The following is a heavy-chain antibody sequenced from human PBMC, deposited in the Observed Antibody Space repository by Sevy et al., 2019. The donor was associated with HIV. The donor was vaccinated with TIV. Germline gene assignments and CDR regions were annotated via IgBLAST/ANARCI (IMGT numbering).Heavy chain of an antibody. Sequence: SETLSLTCAVSGGSIRSYYWSWIRQPAGKGLEWIGRIYSGGNTNYNPSLKSRVTMSVDTSKNQFSQELRSVTAADTAVYYCARDKGGSTWFLLDPWGQGRLVTVSS. CDR2: IYSGGNT. D-gene: IGHD6-13*01. CDR1: GGSIRSYY. J-gene: IGHJ5*02. CDR3: ARDKGGSTWFLLDP. V-gene: IGHV4-4*07.